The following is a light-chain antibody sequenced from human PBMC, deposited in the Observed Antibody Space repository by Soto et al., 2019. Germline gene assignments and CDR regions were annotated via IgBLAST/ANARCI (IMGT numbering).Light chain of an antibody. CDR1: QGISNY. J-gene: IGKJ2*02. Sequence: AIQLTQSPSSLSASVGDRVTITCRASQGISNYLGWYQQKPGRAPKVPIYDASSLESGVPSRISGSGSGTEFILTISSLQLDDFATYYCHQYYGYPCTFGQGTKVDIK. CDR3: HQYYGYPCT. V-gene: IGKV1-13*02. CDR2: DAS.